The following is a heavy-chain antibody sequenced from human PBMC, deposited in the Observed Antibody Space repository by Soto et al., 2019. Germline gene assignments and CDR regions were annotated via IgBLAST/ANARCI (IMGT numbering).Heavy chain of an antibody. Sequence: QVQLVQSGAEVKKPGASVKVSCKASGYTFTSYYMHWVRQAPGQGLEWMGIINPSGGSTSYAKKFQGRVTMTRGTSKSTVYMELSNLRSEDSAVYYCARVGYCSSTCCYGGYSRGWLSYWGQGTLVTVSS. CDR2: INPSGGST. V-gene: IGHV1-46*01. D-gene: IGHD2-2*01. CDR3: ARVGYCSSTCCYGGYSRGWLSY. J-gene: IGHJ4*02. CDR1: GYTFTSYY.